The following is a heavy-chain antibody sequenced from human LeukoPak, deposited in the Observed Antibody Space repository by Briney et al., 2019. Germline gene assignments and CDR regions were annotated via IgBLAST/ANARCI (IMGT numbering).Heavy chain of an antibody. D-gene: IGHD6-13*01. J-gene: IGHJ6*02. V-gene: IGHV3-48*03. CDR1: GFTFSSYE. Sequence: GGSLRLSCAASGFTFSSYEMNWVRQAPGKGLEWVSYISSSGNTIYYADSVKGRFTISRDSSKNTLYLQMNSLRAEDTALYYCAKGQLVDYGMDVWGQGTTVTVSS. CDR3: AKGQLVDYGMDV. CDR2: ISSSGNTI.